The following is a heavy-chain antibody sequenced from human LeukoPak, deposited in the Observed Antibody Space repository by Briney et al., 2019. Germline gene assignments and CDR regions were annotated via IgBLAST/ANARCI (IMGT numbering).Heavy chain of an antibody. J-gene: IGHJ4*02. CDR2: ISGSGGST. Sequence: PGGSLRLSCAASGFTFSSYAMSWVRQAPGKGLEWVSAISGSGGSTYYADSVKGRFTISRDNSKNTLYLQMSSLRAEDTAVYYCVKDSGGSYYFDYWGQGTLVTVSS. D-gene: IGHD1-26*01. CDR1: GFTFSSYA. CDR3: VKDSGGSYYFDY. V-gene: IGHV3-23*01.